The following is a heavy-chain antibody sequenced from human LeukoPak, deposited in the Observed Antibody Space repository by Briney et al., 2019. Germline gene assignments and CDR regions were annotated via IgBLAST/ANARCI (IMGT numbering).Heavy chain of an antibody. CDR2: INPNSGGT. Sequence: ASVKVSCKASGYTFTGYYMHWVRQAPGQGLEWMGWINPNSGGTNYAQKFQGRVTMTRDTSISTAYMELSRLRSDDTAGYYCARDPIQVVVPAAIGWFDPWGQGTLVTVSS. D-gene: IGHD2-2*01. V-gene: IGHV1-2*02. CDR1: GYTFTGYY. CDR3: ARDPIQVVVPAAIGWFDP. J-gene: IGHJ5*02.